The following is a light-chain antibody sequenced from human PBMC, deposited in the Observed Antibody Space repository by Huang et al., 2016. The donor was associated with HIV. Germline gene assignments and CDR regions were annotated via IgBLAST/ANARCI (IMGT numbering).Light chain of an antibody. CDR3: QQYNDWPPLT. J-gene: IGKJ4*01. Sequence: EIEMTQSPATLSVSPGERATLSCRASHSVDSDLAWYQQKPGQAPRLLIYDASTRATGISAKFNGTASGTEFSLSITNLQSEDFAVYYCQQYNDWPPLTFGGGTKVEI. CDR2: DAS. V-gene: IGKV3-15*01. CDR1: HSVDSD.